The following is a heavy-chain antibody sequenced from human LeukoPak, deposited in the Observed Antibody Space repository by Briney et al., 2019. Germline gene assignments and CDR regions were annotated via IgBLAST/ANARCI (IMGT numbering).Heavy chain of an antibody. CDR3: ARGGYSGTYYRFD. D-gene: IGHD1-26*01. CDR1: GFIFTNYW. Sequence: GGSLRLSCVSSGFIFTNYWMHWVRQVPGKGPVWVGRIDKEGRAAFYAESVKGRFTISRDNVNSTVYLQMNSLTAEDTAVYHCARGGYSGTYYRFDWGQGTLVTVSS. CDR2: IDKEGRAA. V-gene: IGHV3-74*01. J-gene: IGHJ4*02.